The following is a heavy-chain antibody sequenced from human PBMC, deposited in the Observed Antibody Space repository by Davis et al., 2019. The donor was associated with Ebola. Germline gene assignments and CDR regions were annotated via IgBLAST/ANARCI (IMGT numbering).Heavy chain of an antibody. J-gene: IGHJ6*02. V-gene: IGHV3-21*01. CDR2: ISSSSSYI. CDR1: GFTFSSYS. Sequence: GGSLRLSCAASGFTFSSYSMNWVRQAPGKGLEWVSSISSSSSYIYYADSVKGRFTISRDNAKNSLYLQMNSLRAEDTAVYYCARDPEVWDYIDYYGMDVWGQGTTVTVSS. CDR3: ARDPEVWDYIDYYGMDV. D-gene: IGHD3-16*01.